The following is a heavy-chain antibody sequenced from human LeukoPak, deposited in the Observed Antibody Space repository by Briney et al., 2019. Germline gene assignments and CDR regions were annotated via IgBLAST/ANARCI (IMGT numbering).Heavy chain of an antibody. V-gene: IGHV3-7*01. CDR2: INPDGSAT. J-gene: IGHJ3*02. CDR1: GFTFSASW. CDR3: ARDPLNGALDI. Sequence: GGSLRLSCTASGFTFSASWMTWVRQLPGKGLEWSANINPDGSATGYVDSVQGRFTVSRNNAKDSLYLQMDGLRAEDTAVYYCARDPLNGALDIWGQGTLVTVSS.